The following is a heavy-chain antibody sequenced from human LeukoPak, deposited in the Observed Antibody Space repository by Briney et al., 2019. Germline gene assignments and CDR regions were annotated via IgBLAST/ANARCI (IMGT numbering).Heavy chain of an antibody. CDR1: GGSMSNYY. CDR2: IYYSGST. V-gene: IGHV4-59*01. D-gene: IGHD5-12*01. J-gene: IGHJ4*02. CDR3: ARASGYEYYFDY. Sequence: SSETLSLTCTVSGGSMSNYYWSWIRQPPGKGLEWIGYIYYSGSTNYNPSLKSRVTISVDTSKNQFSLKLSSVTAADTAVYYCARASGYEYYFDYWGQGTLVTVSS.